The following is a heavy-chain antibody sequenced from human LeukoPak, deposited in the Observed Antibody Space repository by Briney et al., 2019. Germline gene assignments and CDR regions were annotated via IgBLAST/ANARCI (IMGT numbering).Heavy chain of an antibody. Sequence: ASVNVSCKASGYTFTSYDINWVRQATGQGIEWMGWMNPNSGNTGYAQKFQGRVTMTRNTSISTAYMELSSLRSEDTAVYYCARVVGAVAGDYYYGMDVWGQGTTVTVSS. CDR1: GYTFTSYD. CDR3: ARVVGAVAGDYYYGMDV. CDR2: MNPNSGNT. D-gene: IGHD6-19*01. V-gene: IGHV1-8*01. J-gene: IGHJ6*02.